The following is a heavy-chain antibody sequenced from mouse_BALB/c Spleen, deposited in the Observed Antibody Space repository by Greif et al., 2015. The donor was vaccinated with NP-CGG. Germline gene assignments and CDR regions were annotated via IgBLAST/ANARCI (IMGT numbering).Heavy chain of an antibody. J-gene: IGHJ3*01. CDR2: INPSNGGT. CDR1: GYTFTSYY. Sequence: QVQLQQPGAELVKPGASVKLSCKASGYTFTSYYMYWVKQRPGQGLEWIGEINPSNGGTNFNEKFKSKATLTVDKSSSXAYMQLSSLTSEDSAVYYCTRSNYRYDGTWFAYWGQGTLVTVSA. CDR3: TRSNYRYDGTWFAY. D-gene: IGHD2-14*01. V-gene: IGHV1S81*02.